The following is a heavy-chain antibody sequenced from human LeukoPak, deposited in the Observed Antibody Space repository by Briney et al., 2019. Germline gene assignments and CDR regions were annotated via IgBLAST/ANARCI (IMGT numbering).Heavy chain of an antibody. J-gene: IGHJ4*02. D-gene: IGHD3-9*01. Sequence: GGSLRLSCAASGFTFSSYAMSWVRQAPGKGLEWVSAISGSGGSTYYADSVKGRFTISRDNAKNTLYLQMNSLRAEDTAVYYCARYDSHYVDYWGQGTLVTVSS. CDR2: ISGSGGST. CDR1: GFTFSSYA. CDR3: ARYDSHYVDY. V-gene: IGHV3-23*01.